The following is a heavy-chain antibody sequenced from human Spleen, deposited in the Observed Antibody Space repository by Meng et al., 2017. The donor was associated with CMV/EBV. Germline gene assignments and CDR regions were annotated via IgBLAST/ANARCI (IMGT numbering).Heavy chain of an antibody. V-gene: IGHV1-69*02. Sequence: SVKVSCKASGGTFSTYTISWVRQAPGQGLEWMGRIIPILGIANYAQKFQGRVTITADKSTSTAYMELSSLRSEDTAVYYCARARDFWTEKNAFHIWGQGTMVTVSS. CDR2: IIPILGIA. J-gene: IGHJ3*02. CDR3: ARARDFWTEKNAFHI. CDR1: GGTFSTYT. D-gene: IGHD3/OR15-3a*01.